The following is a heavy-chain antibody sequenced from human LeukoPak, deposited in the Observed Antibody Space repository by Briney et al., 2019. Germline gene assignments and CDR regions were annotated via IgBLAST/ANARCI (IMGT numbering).Heavy chain of an antibody. J-gene: IGHJ4*02. CDR3: ARVSYYDSSYFDY. CDR1: GFTFSSYE. CDR2: ISSSGSTI. V-gene: IGHV3-48*03. D-gene: IGHD3-22*01. Sequence: TGGSLRLSCAASGFTFSSYEMNWVRQAPGKGLEWVSYISSSGSTIYYADSVKGRFTISRDNAKNSLYLQMNSLRAEDKAVYYCARVSYYDSSYFDYWGQGTLVTVSS.